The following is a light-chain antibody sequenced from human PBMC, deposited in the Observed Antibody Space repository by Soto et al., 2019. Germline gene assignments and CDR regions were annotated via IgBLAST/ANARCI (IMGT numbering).Light chain of an antibody. J-gene: IGLJ1*01. CDR3: AAWDDRLKGYV. Sequence: QSVLTQPPSASGTPGHRVTISCSGSGSNFGSNTVNWYQHLPGTAPKLLIYNNDQRPSGVPYRFSGSKSGASASLAISGLQYDDEADYYCAAWDDRLKGYVFGTGTKVTVL. CDR2: NND. CDR1: GSNFGSNT. V-gene: IGLV1-44*01.